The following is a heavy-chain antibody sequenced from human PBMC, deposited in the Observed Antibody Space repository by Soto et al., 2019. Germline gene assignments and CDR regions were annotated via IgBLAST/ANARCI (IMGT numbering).Heavy chain of an antibody. D-gene: IGHD3-10*01. V-gene: IGHV4-59*01. J-gene: IGHJ5*02. CDR3: ARLGITMVRGVIIANWFDP. CDR2: IYYSGST. CDR1: GCNIGGYY. Sequence: ETQALTSTVSGCNIGGYYWSWIRQPPGKGLEWIGHIYYSGSTNYNPSLKSRVTISVDTSKNQFSLKLSSVTAADTAVYYCARLGITMVRGVIIANWFDPWGQGTLVTVSS.